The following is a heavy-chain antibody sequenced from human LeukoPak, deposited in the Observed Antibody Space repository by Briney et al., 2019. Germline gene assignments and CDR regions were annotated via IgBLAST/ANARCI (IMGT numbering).Heavy chain of an antibody. Sequence: PSQTLSLTCTVSNGSISSDTYFWSWIRQPAGKGLEWIGRMSSSGISTYSPSLKSRVTISIDTSRNQFSMNLNSVTAADTAVYYCARRDTEGLVGSWFDPWGQGTLVTVSS. J-gene: IGHJ5*02. CDR1: NGSISSDTYF. V-gene: IGHV4-61*02. CDR3: ARRDTEGLVGSWFDP. CDR2: MSSSGIS. D-gene: IGHD6-19*01.